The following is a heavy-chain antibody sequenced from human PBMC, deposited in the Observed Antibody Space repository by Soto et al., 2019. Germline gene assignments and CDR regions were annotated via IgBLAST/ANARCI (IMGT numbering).Heavy chain of an antibody. CDR3: AREAISGYSYGTRFYFDY. V-gene: IGHV1-46*01. J-gene: IGHJ4*02. D-gene: IGHD5-18*01. Sequence: GASVKVSCKASGYTFTSYYMHWVRQAPGQGLEWMGIINPSGGSTSYAQKFQGRVTMTRDTSTSTVYMELSSLRSEDTAVYYCAREAISGYSYGTRFYFDYWGQGTPVTVSS. CDR2: INPSGGST. CDR1: GYTFTSYY.